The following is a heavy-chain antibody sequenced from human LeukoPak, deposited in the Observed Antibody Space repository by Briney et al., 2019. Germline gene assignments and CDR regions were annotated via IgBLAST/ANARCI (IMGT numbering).Heavy chain of an antibody. Sequence: SETLSLTCTVSGGSISSYYWSWIRQPPGKGLEWIGYIYYSGSTNYNPSLTSRVTISVDTSKNQFSLKLSSVTAADTAVYYCAREYCSSTSCVDAFDIWGQGTMVTVSS. D-gene: IGHD2-2*01. CDR2: IYYSGST. CDR1: GGSISSYY. J-gene: IGHJ3*02. V-gene: IGHV4-59*01. CDR3: AREYCSSTSCVDAFDI.